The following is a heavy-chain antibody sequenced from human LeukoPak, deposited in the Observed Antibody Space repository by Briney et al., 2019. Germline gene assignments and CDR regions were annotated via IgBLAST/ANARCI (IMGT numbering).Heavy chain of an antibody. D-gene: IGHD1-26*01. CDR3: AGSSHQRNWFDP. CDR1: GYTFTSDY. Sequence: AASVKVSCKASGYTFTSDYMNWVRQAPGQGLEWMGIVHSSGGVIKYAQEFQDRLTVTRDTSTSTIYMELSSLRSEDTAVYYCAGSSHQRNWFDPWGQGTLVIVSS. J-gene: IGHJ5*02. CDR2: VHSSGGVI. V-gene: IGHV1-46*01.